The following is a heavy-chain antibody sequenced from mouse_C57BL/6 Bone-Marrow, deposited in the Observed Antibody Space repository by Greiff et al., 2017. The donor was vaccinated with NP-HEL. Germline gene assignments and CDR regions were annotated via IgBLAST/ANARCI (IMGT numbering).Heavy chain of an antibody. J-gene: IGHJ2*01. V-gene: IGHV5-6*01. CDR1: GFTFSSYG. D-gene: IGHD1-1*01. Sequence: EVQLVESGGDLVKPGGSLKLSCAASGFTFSSYGMSWVRQTPDKRLEWVATISSGGSYTYYPDSVKGRFTISRDNAKNTLYLQMSSRKSEDTAMYYCSRLGPITTVVAYYFDYWGQGTTLTVSS. CDR2: ISSGGSYT. CDR3: SRLGPITTVVAYYFDY.